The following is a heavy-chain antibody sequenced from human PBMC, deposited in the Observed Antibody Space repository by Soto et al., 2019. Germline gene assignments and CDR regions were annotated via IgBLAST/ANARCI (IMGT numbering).Heavy chain of an antibody. D-gene: IGHD3-22*01. CDR3: ATESSGSSPLHFDF. Sequence: QVLLEESGPGLVKPSQTLSLTCTVSGGSVSSGYHYWSWIRQPPGQGLEWIGYVYYSGSTYYNPSLGSRVTISIDTSKNQFALKLNPVTASDAAVYFCATESSGSSPLHFDFWGQGALVSVSS. CDR2: VYYSGST. CDR1: GGSVSSGYHY. J-gene: IGHJ4*02. V-gene: IGHV4-30-4*01.